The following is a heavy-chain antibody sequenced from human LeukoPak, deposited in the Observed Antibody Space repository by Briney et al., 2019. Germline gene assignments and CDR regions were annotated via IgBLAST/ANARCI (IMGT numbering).Heavy chain of an antibody. CDR2: ISGSDGST. Sequence: GGSLRLSCAASGISFSPHYMSWVRQAPGKGLEWVSGISGSDGSTYYADSVKGRFTISRDYSKNTLYVQMNSLRAEDTAVYYCAKARGFCSGGSCYNPFDPWGQGTMVTVSS. CDR1: GISFSPHY. D-gene: IGHD2-15*01. CDR3: AKARGFCSGGSCYNPFDP. V-gene: IGHV3-23*01. J-gene: IGHJ5*02.